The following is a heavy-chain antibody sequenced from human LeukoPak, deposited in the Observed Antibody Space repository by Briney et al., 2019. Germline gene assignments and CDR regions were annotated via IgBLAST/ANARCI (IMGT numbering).Heavy chain of an antibody. V-gene: IGHV3-21*01. CDR1: GFTFSSSS. J-gene: IGHJ4*02. D-gene: IGHD3-10*01. CDR2: ISSSSTYI. CDR3: ARDIPNYYGSGSLRQDY. Sequence: PGGSLRLSCAASGFTFSSSSMNWVRQAPGKGLEWVSSISSSSTYIYYADSVKGRFTISRDNAKNSLYLQMNSLRAEDTAVYYCARDIPNYYGSGSLRQDYWGQGTLVTVSS.